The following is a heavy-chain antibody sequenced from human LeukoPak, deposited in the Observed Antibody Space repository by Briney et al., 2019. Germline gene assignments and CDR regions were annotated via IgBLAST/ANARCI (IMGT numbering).Heavy chain of an antibody. CDR3: ARMRGMITFGGVIVPYYFDY. J-gene: IGHJ4*02. CDR1: GYSISSGYY. D-gene: IGHD3-16*02. V-gene: IGHV4-38-2*02. Sequence: SETLSLTCTVSGYSISSGYYWGWIRQPPGKGLEWIGSIYHSGSTYYNPSLKSRVTISVDTSKNQFSLKLSSVTAADTAVYYCARMRGMITFGGVIVPYYFDYRGQGTLVTVSS. CDR2: IYHSGST.